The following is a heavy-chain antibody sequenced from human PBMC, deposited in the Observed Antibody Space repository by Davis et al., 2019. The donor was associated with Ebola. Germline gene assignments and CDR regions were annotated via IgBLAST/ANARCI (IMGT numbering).Heavy chain of an antibody. V-gene: IGHV3-30*03. CDR2: ISYDGRSK. D-gene: IGHD3-10*01. CDR3: AREQDRGVIRNYYYGMDV. J-gene: IGHJ6*02. CDR1: GFIFSTYG. Sequence: GESLKISCAASGFIFSTYGMHWVRQAPGKGLEGVAVISYDGRSKYYQDSVKGRFTISRDNSKNTGYLQMNSLRDEDTAVYYCAREQDRGVIRNYYYGMDVWGQGTTVTVSS.